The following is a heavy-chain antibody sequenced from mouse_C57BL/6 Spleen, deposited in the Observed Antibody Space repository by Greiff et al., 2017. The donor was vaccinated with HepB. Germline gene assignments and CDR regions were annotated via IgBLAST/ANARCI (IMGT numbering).Heavy chain of an antibody. CDR3: AKGVDYYGSSYEGFAY. CDR2: IWRGGST. Sequence: VQVVESGPGLVAPSQSLSITCTVSGFSLTSYGVHWVRQSPGKGLEWLGVIWRGGSTDYNAAFMSRLSITKDNSKSQVFFKMNSLQADDTAIYYCAKGVDYYGSSYEGFAYWGQGTLVTVSA. CDR1: GFSLTSYG. D-gene: IGHD1-1*01. J-gene: IGHJ3*01. V-gene: IGHV2-5*01.